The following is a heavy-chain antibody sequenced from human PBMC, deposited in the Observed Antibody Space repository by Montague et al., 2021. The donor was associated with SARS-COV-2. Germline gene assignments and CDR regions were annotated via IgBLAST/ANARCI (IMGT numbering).Heavy chain of an antibody. J-gene: IGHJ6*02. Sequence: PALVKPTQTLTLTCTFSGFSLTTSGVSVSWVRQPPGKALEWLAVIDWEGDTHYSTSLKTRLTISKDTTGNQVVLTMTNMDPVDTATYYCARIPTGGSYYDYYYYGMDVWGQGTTVTVSS. D-gene: IGHD1-26*01. CDR2: IDWEGDT. CDR1: GFSLTTSGVS. V-gene: IGHV2-70*19. CDR3: ARIPTGGSYYDYYYYGMDV.